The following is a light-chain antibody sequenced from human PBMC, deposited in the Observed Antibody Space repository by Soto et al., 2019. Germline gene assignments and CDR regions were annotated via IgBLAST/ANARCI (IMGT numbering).Light chain of an antibody. Sequence: EIVLTQSPVTLSLSPGERATLSCRASQSVSSSYLAWYQQKPGQAPRLLIYGASSRATDIPARFSGSGSGTEFTLTISSLQSEDFAVYYCQQYNNWPPITFGQGTRLEI. CDR2: GAS. CDR1: QSVSSSY. V-gene: IGKV3D-15*01. CDR3: QQYNNWPPIT. J-gene: IGKJ5*01.